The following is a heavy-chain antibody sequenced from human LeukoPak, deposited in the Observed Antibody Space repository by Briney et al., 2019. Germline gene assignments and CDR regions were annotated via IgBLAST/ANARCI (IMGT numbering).Heavy chain of an antibody. CDR2: IYADGNT. CDR1: GFIVNTNY. CDR3: ARGLSLSGYLDAFDI. V-gene: IGHV3-53*01. D-gene: IGHD3-22*01. J-gene: IGHJ3*02. Sequence: GGSLRLSCAASGFIVNTNYMTWVRQAPGRGLEWVSFIYADGNTYYADSVKGRFTISRDISKNAVYLQMNSLRAEDTAVYFCARGLSLSGYLDAFDIWGQGTMVTVSS.